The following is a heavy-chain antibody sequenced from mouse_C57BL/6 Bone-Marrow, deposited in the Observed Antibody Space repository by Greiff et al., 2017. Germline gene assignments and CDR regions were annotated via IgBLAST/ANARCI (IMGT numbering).Heavy chain of an antibody. CDR1: GYTFTSYW. J-gene: IGHJ4*01. CDR3: ARECPFITTVVATDYAMDY. Sequence: QVQLQQPGAELVRPGSSVKLSCKASGYTFTSYWMHWVKQRPIQGLEWIGNIDPSDSETHYNQKFKDKATLTADKSSSTAYMQLSSLTSEDSAVYYCARECPFITTVVATDYAMDYWGQGTSVTVSS. D-gene: IGHD1-1*01. CDR2: IDPSDSET. V-gene: IGHV1-52*01.